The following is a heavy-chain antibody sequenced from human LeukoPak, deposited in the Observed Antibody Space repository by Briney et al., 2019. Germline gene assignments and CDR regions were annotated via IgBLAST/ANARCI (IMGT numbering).Heavy chain of an antibody. Sequence: ASVKVSCKASGYTFTGYYMHWVRQAPGQGLEWMGWINPKSGGINYAQKFQGRVTMTRDTSITTAYMELSRLRSDDTAVYYCTREYNSGWFFDYWGQGTLVTVSS. J-gene: IGHJ4*02. D-gene: IGHD6-19*01. CDR1: GYTFTGYY. V-gene: IGHV1-2*02. CDR3: TREYNSGWFFDY. CDR2: INPKSGGI.